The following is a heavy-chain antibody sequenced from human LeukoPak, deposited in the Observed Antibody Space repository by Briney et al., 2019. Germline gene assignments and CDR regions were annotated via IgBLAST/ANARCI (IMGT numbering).Heavy chain of an antibody. CDR1: GYTFTGYY. D-gene: IGHD6-13*01. CDR2: INPNSGGT. V-gene: IGHV1-2*02. CDR3: ARDPGYSSSWEIDY. J-gene: IGHJ4*02. Sequence: ASVKVSCKASGYTFTGYYMHWVRQAPGQGLEWMGWINPNSGGTNYAQKFQGRVTMTRDTSISTAYMELRSLRSDDTAVYYCARDPGYSSSWEIDYWGQGTLVTVSS.